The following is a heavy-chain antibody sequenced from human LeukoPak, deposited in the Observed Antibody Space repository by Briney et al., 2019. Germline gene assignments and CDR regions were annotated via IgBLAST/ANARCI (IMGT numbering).Heavy chain of an antibody. Sequence: PGGSQRLSCAASGFTFSTCSMNWVRQAPGKGLEWVSAISGSGGSTYYADSVKGRFTISRDNSKNTLYLQMNSLRAEDTAVYYCANRPNYFDYWGQGTLVTVSS. J-gene: IGHJ4*02. CDR1: GFTFSTCS. CDR2: ISGSGGST. V-gene: IGHV3-23*01. CDR3: ANRPNYFDY.